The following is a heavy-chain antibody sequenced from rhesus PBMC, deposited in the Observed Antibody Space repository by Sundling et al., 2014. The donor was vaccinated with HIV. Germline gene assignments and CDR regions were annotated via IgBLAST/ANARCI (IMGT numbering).Heavy chain of an antibody. V-gene: IGHV3-54*02. D-gene: IGHD6-31*01. CDR2: ISSDGSKK. J-gene: IGHJ6*01. Sequence: EVQVVESGGGLVQPGGSLRLSCAASGFTFSSYGMHWVRQALGKGLEWVAVISSDGSKKYYADSVKDRFTISRDNSKNMLYLQMNNLKLEDTAVYYCANLYSSGWDYGLDSWGQGVVVTVSS. CDR3: ANLYSSGWDYGLDS. CDR1: GFTFSSYG.